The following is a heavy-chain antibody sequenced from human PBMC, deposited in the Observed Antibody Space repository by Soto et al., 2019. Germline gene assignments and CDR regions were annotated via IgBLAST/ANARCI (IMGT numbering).Heavy chain of an antibody. Sequence: PGGSLRLSCAASGFTFSDYSMYWVRQAPGKGLELFSYISSSSSTIYYADSVKGRFTISRDNAKNSLFLQMNSLRDEDTALYFCARHLYYHYGMDVWGQGTTVTVSS. CDR3: ARHLYYHYGMDV. CDR1: GFTFSDYS. CDR2: ISSSSSTI. J-gene: IGHJ6*02. V-gene: IGHV3-48*02.